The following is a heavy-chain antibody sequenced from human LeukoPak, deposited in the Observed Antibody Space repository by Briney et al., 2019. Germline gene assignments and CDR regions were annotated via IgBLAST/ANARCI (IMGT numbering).Heavy chain of an antibody. D-gene: IGHD3-3*01. Sequence: PGASLRLSCAASGFAVNDNYMGWVRQAPGKGLEWVAVISYDGSNKYYADSVKGRFTISRDSSKNTLYLQMNSLRAEDTAVYYCARDPYDFGYFDYWGQGTLVTVSS. CDR2: ISYDGSNK. V-gene: IGHV3-30-3*01. CDR1: GFAVNDNY. J-gene: IGHJ4*02. CDR3: ARDPYDFGYFDY.